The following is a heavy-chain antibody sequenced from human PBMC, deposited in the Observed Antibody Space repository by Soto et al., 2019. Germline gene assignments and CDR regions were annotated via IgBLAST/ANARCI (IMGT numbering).Heavy chain of an antibody. V-gene: IGHV4-59*01. Sequence: SETLSLTCTVSGGSISSYYWNWIRQPPGKGLEWIGYIYYSGSTNYNPSLKSRVTISVDTSKNQFSLKLSSVTAADTAVYYCAREERDGSSWPNDAFDIWGQGTMVTVSS. J-gene: IGHJ3*02. CDR3: AREERDGSSWPNDAFDI. CDR1: GGSISSYY. D-gene: IGHD6-13*01. CDR2: IYYSGST.